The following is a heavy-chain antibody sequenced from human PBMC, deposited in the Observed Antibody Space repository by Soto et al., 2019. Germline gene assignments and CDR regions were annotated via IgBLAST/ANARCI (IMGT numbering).Heavy chain of an antibody. Sequence: GESLKISCKGSGYSFTSYWISWVRQMPGKGLEWMGRIDPSDSYTNYSPSFQGHVTISADKSISTAYLQWSSLKASDTAMYYCARHDQITFWGVIAPAPIDYWGQGTLVTVSS. CDR2: IDPSDSYT. CDR1: GYSFTSYW. D-gene: IGHD3-16*02. CDR3: ARHDQITFWGVIAPAPIDY. V-gene: IGHV5-10-1*01. J-gene: IGHJ4*02.